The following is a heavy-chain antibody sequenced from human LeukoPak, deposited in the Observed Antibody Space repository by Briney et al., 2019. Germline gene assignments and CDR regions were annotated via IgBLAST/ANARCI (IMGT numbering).Heavy chain of an antibody. J-gene: IGHJ4*02. D-gene: IGHD2-21*02. CDR3: ARLGCSGGDCYLDF. CDR1: GGSISSSGYY. Sequence: SETLSLTCTVSGGSISSSGYYWGWIRQPPGTGLEFFGIIYYSGTTYYNPSLKGRITISVGTSKSQFSLRLSSVTAADTAVYYCARLGCSGGDCYLDFWGQGTLVTVSS. V-gene: IGHV4-39*01. CDR2: IYYSGTT.